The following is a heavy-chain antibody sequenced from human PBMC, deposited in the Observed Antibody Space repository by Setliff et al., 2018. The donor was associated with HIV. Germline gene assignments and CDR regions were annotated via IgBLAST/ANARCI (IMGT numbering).Heavy chain of an antibody. CDR3: AREGITGTTLHPY. V-gene: IGHV3-48*04. CDR1: GFIFSSYW. D-gene: IGHD1-7*01. Sequence: PGGSLRLSCAASGFIFSSYWMSWVRQAPGKGLEWVANITGSSDTIHYADSVKGRFTISRDNAKNSLYLQMNTLRAEDTAVYYCAREGITGTTLHPYWGQGTLVTVSS. J-gene: IGHJ4*02. CDR2: ITGSSDTI.